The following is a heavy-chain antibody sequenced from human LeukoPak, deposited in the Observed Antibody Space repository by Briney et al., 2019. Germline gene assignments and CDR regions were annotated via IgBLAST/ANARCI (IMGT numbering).Heavy chain of an antibody. CDR1: GDSISSSSYY. D-gene: IGHD2-21*02. J-gene: IGHJ4*02. Sequence: PSETLSLTCTVSGDSISSSSYYWGWIRQPPGKGLEWIGSIYYSGSTYYNPSLKSRVTISVDTSKNQFSLKLSSVTAADTAVYYCAREVGLCGGDCPDLFDYWGQGTLVTVSS. V-gene: IGHV4-39*02. CDR2: IYYSGST. CDR3: AREVGLCGGDCPDLFDY.